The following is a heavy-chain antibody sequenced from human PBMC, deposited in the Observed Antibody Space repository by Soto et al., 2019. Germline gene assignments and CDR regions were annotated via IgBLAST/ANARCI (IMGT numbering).Heavy chain of an antibody. Sequence: EVQLVESGGGLVQPGRSLRLSCAASGFTFDDFAMHWVRQAPGKGLEWVSGVDWNSGSTAYADSVKGRFTISRDNARNSLYLQMNSLRVEDTAVYYCARDQRGGSYGMDVWGQGTTVTVS. V-gene: IGHV3-9*01. CDR3: ARDQRGGSYGMDV. CDR1: GFTFDDFA. CDR2: VDWNSGST. J-gene: IGHJ6*02. D-gene: IGHD3-10*01.